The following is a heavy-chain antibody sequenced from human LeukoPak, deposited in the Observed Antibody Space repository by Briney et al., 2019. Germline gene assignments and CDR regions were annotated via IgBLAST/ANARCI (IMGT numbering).Heavy chain of an antibody. V-gene: IGHV4-31*03. CDR3: VRNFDSYNAFDI. J-gene: IGHJ3*02. CDR2: IYYNGNT. CDR1: GGSIGIGGYY. Sequence: SQTLSLTCTVSGGSIGIGGYYWSWIRQHPGKGLEWIGYIYYNGNTYYNPSLKSRLTISGDMSENQFSLKLTSVTAADTAVYSCVRNFDSYNAFDIWGQGTMVTVSS. D-gene: IGHD3-10*01.